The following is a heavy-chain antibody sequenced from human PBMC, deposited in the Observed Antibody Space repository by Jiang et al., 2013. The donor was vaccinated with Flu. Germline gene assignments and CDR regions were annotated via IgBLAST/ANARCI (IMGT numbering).Heavy chain of an antibody. CDR3: ARGYSGSLVYNAKAFDI. V-gene: IGHV4-34*01. Sequence: RLLKPSETLSLTCAVYGGSFSGYYWSWIRQPPGKGLEWIGEINHSGSTNYNPSLKSRVTISVDTSKNQFSLKLSSVTAADTAVYYCARGYSGSLVYNAKAFDIWGQGTMVTVSS. CDR2: INHSGST. J-gene: IGHJ3*02. CDR1: GGSFSGYY. D-gene: IGHD1-26*01.